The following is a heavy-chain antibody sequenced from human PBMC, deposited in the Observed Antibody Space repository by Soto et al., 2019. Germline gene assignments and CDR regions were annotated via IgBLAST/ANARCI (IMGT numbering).Heavy chain of an antibody. CDR2: MFHSGRT. CDR3: AKAVKYYDSTGYDAFAV. CDR1: GDCISSYF. Sequence: TXSLACTVSGDCISSYFWTWIRQPPGKALEWIGYMFHSGRTNYNPSLTSRVTMSADTSNNQFSLTLTSVTAADTAVYYCAKAVKYYDSTGYDAFAVWGQGILVTVPS. J-gene: IGHJ3*01. V-gene: IGHV4-59*01. D-gene: IGHD3-22*01.